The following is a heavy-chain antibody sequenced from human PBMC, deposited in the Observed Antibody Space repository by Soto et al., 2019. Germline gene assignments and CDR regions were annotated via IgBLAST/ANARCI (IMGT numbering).Heavy chain of an antibody. CDR1: GFTFSSYE. D-gene: IGHD6-19*01. Sequence: EVQLVESGGGLLHPGGSLRLSGATSGFTFSSYEMTWVRQAPGKGLEWVSYISDSGNIIYYADSVKGRFTISRDDAKNSLYLQMNSLRAEDTALYYCVRIGAGGWDIPFDYWGQGTPVTVSS. J-gene: IGHJ4*02. CDR2: ISDSGNII. CDR3: VRIGAGGWDIPFDY. V-gene: IGHV3-48*03.